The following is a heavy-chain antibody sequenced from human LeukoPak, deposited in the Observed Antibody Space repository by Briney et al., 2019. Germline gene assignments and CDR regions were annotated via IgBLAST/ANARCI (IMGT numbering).Heavy chain of an antibody. V-gene: IGHV3-7*05. CDR3: AKESSRIAVAGTLDY. CDR2: IREDGSEK. D-gene: IGHD6-19*01. J-gene: IGHJ4*02. CDR1: GFTFSSYW. Sequence: GGSLRLSCAASGFTFSSYWMSWVRQAPGKGLEWVANIREDGSEKNYVDSVKGRFTISRDNAKNSLYLQMNSLRAEDTAVYYCAKESSRIAVAGTLDYWGQGTLVTVSS.